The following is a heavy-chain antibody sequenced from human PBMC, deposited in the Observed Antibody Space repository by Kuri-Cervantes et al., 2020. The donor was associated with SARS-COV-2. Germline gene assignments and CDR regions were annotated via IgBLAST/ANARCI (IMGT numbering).Heavy chain of an antibody. J-gene: IGHJ4*02. V-gene: IGHV4-59*01. D-gene: IGHD4-11*01. CDR2: AYYDGTT. Sequence: SETLSLTCSVSGGSINSYYWSWIRQAPGKGLEWLGHAYYDGTTNYNPSLKRRATISLATSKSQFFLQLDSVTAADTAVYFCARASTSFDDWGQGTPVTVSS. CDR1: GGSINSYY. CDR3: ARASTSFDD.